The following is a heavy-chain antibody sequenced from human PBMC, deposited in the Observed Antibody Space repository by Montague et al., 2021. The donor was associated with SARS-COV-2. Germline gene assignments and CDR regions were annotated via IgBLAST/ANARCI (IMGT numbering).Heavy chain of an antibody. J-gene: IGHJ2*01. Sequence: SETLSLTCAVSGGPFSGFYWSWIRQSPGKGLEWIGEINHSGSTNYNPSLKSRVTISVDTSKNQFSLRLSSVTAADTAVYYCARGALAITMIVVVVTGAGWYFDLWGRGTLVSVSA. V-gene: IGHV4-34*01. D-gene: IGHD3-22*01. CDR3: ARGALAITMIVVVVTGAGWYFDL. CDR1: GGPFSGFY. CDR2: INHSGST.